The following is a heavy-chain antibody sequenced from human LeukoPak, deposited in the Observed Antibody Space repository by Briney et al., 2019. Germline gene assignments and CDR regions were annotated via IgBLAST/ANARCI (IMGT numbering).Heavy chain of an antibody. CDR3: AKDTNYYDSSGFDGYFDY. CDR1: GFTFDDYA. V-gene: IGHV3-9*01. Sequence: PGGSLRLSCAASGFTFDDYAMHWVRHAPGKGLEWVSGISWNSGSIGYADSVKGRFTISRDNAKNSLYLQMNSLRAEDTALYYCAKDTNYYDSSGFDGYFDYWGQGTLVTVSS. CDR2: ISWNSGSI. D-gene: IGHD3-22*01. J-gene: IGHJ4*02.